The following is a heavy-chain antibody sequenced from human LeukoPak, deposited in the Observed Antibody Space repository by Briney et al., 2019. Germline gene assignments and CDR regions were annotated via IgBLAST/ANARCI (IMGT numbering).Heavy chain of an antibody. D-gene: IGHD5-12*01. CDR3: SGLRQYFFDY. V-gene: IGHV1-2*02. Sequence: ASLKVSFKASGYTFTGYYIHWVRQSPGQRLEKRRWINPNSGGTNYAQKFQGRVTMTRDTSISTAYMELSSLSSDDTAVYYCSGLRQYFFDYWGQGTLVTVSS. CDR2: INPNSGGT. CDR1: GYTFTGYY. J-gene: IGHJ4*02.